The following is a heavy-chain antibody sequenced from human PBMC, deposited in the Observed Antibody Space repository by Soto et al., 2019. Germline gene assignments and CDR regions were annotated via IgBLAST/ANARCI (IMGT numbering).Heavy chain of an antibody. CDR3: AKDRYEAGWDILATIPHLGYMDV. Sequence: QVQLVESGGGVVQPGRSLRLSCAASGFTFSSYGMHWVRQAPGKGLEWVAVISYDGSNKYYADSVKGRFTISRDNSKNTLYLQMNSLRAEDTAVYYCAKDRYEAGWDILATIPHLGYMDVWGKGTTVTVSS. J-gene: IGHJ6*03. V-gene: IGHV3-30*18. D-gene: IGHD5-12*01. CDR2: ISYDGSNK. CDR1: GFTFSSYG.